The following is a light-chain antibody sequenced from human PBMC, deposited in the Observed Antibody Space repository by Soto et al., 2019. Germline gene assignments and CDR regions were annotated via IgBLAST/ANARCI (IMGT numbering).Light chain of an antibody. V-gene: IGLV2-14*01. CDR2: EVT. Sequence: QSALTQPASVSGSPGQSITISCTGTSGDIGSYNRVSWYQQHPGKAPKLIIYEVTDRPAGVSNRFSGSKSGNTAYLTISGLQAEDEAEYYCSSYTNINTGSCVFGTGTKLTVL. J-gene: IGLJ1*01. CDR1: SGDIGSYNR. CDR3: SSYTNINTGSCV.